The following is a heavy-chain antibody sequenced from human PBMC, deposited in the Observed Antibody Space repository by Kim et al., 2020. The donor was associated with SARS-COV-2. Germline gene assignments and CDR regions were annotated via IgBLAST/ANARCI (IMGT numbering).Heavy chain of an antibody. D-gene: IGHD3-10*01. V-gene: IGHV4-34*01. J-gene: IGHJ5*02. CDR2: ITYSSFT. CDR1: GGSFGGHH. CDR3: KRKKGAPGSFDP. Sequence: SETLSLTCAVYGGSFGGHHWSWIRQPPGKGLEWIGDITYSSFTNYNPSLKSRVTMSVDTSKNQFSLNLTSVTAADTAVYFGKRKKGAPGSFDPWGQGTLVTVSS.